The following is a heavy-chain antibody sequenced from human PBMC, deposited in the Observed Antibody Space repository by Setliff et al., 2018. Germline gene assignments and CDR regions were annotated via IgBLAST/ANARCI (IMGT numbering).Heavy chain of an antibody. CDR3: AREGVDTRSSTDYRYYMDV. D-gene: IGHD5-18*01. CDR1: GGAFSNYG. V-gene: IGHV1-69*05. CDR2: IIPIFGTT. J-gene: IGHJ6*03. Sequence: SVKVSCKASGGAFSNYGITWVRQAPGQGLEWMGGIIPIFGTTTYPQKFQGRVTITTDESTSTGYMELSSLSSEDTAVYYCAREGVDTRSSTDYRYYMDVWGKGTTVTVSS.